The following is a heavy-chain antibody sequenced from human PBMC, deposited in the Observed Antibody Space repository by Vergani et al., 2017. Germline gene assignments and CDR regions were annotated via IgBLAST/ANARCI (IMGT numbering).Heavy chain of an antibody. Sequence: EVQLVESGGGLVQPGGSLRLSCAASGFTFSSYSMNWVRQAPGKGLEWVSYISSSSSTIYYADSLKGRFTISRDNAKNSLYLQMNSLRAEDTAVYYCARLPRYCSSTSCRSWGQGTLVTVSS. D-gene: IGHD2-2*01. CDR2: ISSSSSTI. V-gene: IGHV3-48*04. J-gene: IGHJ5*02. CDR1: GFTFSSYS. CDR3: ARLPRYCSSTSCRS.